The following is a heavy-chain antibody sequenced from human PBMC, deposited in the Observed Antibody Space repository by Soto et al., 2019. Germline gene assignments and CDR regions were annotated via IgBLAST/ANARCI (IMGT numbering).Heavy chain of an antibody. D-gene: IGHD4-4*01. Sequence: SETLSLTCTVSGGSISSYYWSWIRQPPGKGLEWIGYIYYSGSTNYNPSLKSRVTISVDTSKNQFSLKLSSVTAADTAVYYCAKTGNYGRYYYYYYGMDVWGQGTTVTVS. CDR1: GGSISSYY. CDR2: IYYSGST. J-gene: IGHJ6*02. CDR3: AKTGNYGRYYYYYYGMDV. V-gene: IGHV4-59*01.